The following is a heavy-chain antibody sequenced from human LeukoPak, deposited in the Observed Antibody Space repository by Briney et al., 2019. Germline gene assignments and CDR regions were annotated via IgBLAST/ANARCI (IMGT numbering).Heavy chain of an antibody. CDR2: IYYSGST. V-gene: IGHV4-30-4*01. D-gene: IGHD3-9*01. J-gene: IGHJ6*02. CDR3: ARDHYDTTVYYYYGMDV. Sequence: SRTLARDCTVSGGCMSSGDYYWSWIRQPPGKGLEWIGYIYYSGSTYYNPSLKSRVTISVDTSKNQFSLKLSSVTAADTAVYYCARDHYDTTVYYYYGMDVWGQGTTVTVSS. CDR1: GGCMSSGDYY.